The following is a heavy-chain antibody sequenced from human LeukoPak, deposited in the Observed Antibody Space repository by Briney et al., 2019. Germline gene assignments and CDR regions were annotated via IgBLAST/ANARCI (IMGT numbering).Heavy chain of an antibody. CDR2: IYYSGST. CDR1: GGSISSHY. CDR3: ARDRWLVPGGMDV. J-gene: IGHJ6*02. D-gene: IGHD6-19*01. V-gene: IGHV4-59*11. Sequence: ASETLSLTCTVSGGSISSHYWSWIRQPPGKGLEWIGYIYYSGSTYYNPSLKSRVTISVDTSKNQFSLKLSSVTAADTAVYYCARDRWLVPGGMDVWGQGTTVTVSS.